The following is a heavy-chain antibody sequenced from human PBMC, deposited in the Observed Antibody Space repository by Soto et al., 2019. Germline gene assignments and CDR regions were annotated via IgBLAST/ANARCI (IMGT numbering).Heavy chain of an antibody. D-gene: IGHD6-19*01. Sequence: EVQLLESGGGLVQPGGSLRLSCAASGFTFSSYAMSWVRQAPGKGLEWVSVISGSGGSTYYADSVKGRFTISRDNSKNKRYLQMNSLRAEDTAVYYCSRRTSGWYFDYWGPGTLVTGSS. J-gene: IGHJ4*02. CDR3: SRRTSGWYFDY. CDR1: GFTFSSYA. V-gene: IGHV3-23*01. CDR2: ISGSGGST.